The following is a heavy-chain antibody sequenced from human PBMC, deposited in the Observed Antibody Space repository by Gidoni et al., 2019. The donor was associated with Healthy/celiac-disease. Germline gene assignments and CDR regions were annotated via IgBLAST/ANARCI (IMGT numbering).Heavy chain of an antibody. D-gene: IGHD5-12*01. J-gene: IGHJ4*02. Sequence: EVQLVESGGGLVQPGRSLRLSCAASGFRFDDYAMHWVRHAPGKGLVWVSGISWNSGSIGYADSVKGRFTISRDNAKNSLYLQMNSLRAEDTALYYCAKDIWPDIVATTTFDYWGQGTLVTVSS. CDR1: GFRFDDYA. CDR3: AKDIWPDIVATTTFDY. CDR2: ISWNSGSI. V-gene: IGHV3-9*01.